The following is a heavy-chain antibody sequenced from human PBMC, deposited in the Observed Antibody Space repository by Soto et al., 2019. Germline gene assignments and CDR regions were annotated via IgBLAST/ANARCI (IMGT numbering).Heavy chain of an antibody. CDR2: SSGGGSGA. CDR1: GFTFSDHA. D-gene: IGHD2-15*01. Sequence: EVQLLESGGGLVQPGGSLRLSCTASGFTFSDHAMTWVRQATGTGLEWLSGSSGGGSGAYYADSVKGRFTVSRANSNNTLFLQMDSLRVEDTAVYYCAIDLWWYTHWGQGTLVTVSS. V-gene: IGHV3-23*01. CDR3: AIDLWWYTH. J-gene: IGHJ4*02.